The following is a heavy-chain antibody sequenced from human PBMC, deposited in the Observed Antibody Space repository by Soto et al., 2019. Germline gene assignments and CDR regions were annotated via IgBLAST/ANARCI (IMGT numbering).Heavy chain of an antibody. CDR2: MNPNSGNT. D-gene: IGHD3-3*01. CDR3: ARGISRYDFWSGYYDYYYYMDV. Sequence: ASVKVSCKASGYTFTSYDINWVRQATGQGLEWMGWMNPNSGNTGYAQKFQGRVTMTRNTSISTAYMELSSLRSEDTAVYYCARGISRYDFWSGYYDYYYYMDVWGKGTTVTV. J-gene: IGHJ6*03. CDR1: GYTFTSYD. V-gene: IGHV1-8*01.